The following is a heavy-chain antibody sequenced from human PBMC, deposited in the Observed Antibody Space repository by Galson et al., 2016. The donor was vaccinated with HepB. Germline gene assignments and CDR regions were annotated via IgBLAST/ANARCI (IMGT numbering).Heavy chain of an antibody. CDR3: ARPYYYDSSGYYTPLAHYYFDY. Sequence: SVKVSCKASGGTFSSYAISWVRQAPGQGLEWMGGIIPIFGTANYAQKFQGRVTITADESTSTAYVELSSLRSEDTAVYYCARPYYYDSSGYYTPLAHYYFDYWGQGTLVTVSS. CDR1: GGTFSSYA. V-gene: IGHV1-69*13. CDR2: IIPIFGTA. D-gene: IGHD3-22*01. J-gene: IGHJ4*02.